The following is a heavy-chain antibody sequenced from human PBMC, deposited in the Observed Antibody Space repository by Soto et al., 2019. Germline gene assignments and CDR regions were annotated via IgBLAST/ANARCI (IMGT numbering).Heavy chain of an antibody. CDR2: ISWNSGSI. CDR3: AKDMGMGYSSGWRDFDY. CDR1: GFTFDDYA. Sequence: QLGGSLRLSCAASGFTFDDYAMHWVRQAPGKGLEWVSGISWNSGSIGYADSVKGRFTISRDNAKNSLYLQMNSLRAEDTALYYCAKDMGMGYSSGWRDFDYWGQGTLVTVSS. V-gene: IGHV3-9*01. D-gene: IGHD6-19*01. J-gene: IGHJ4*02.